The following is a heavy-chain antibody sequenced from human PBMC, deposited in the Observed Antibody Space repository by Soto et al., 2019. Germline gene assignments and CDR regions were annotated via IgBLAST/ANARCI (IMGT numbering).Heavy chain of an antibody. V-gene: IGHV3-23*01. CDR2: ISGSGGST. D-gene: IGHD6-13*01. CDR3: AKGSGSSWDYYYYGMDV. CDR1: GFTFSSYA. J-gene: IGHJ6*02. Sequence: GGSLRLSCAASGFTFSSYAMSWVRQAPGKGLEWVSAISGSGGSTYYADSVKGRFTISRDNSKNTLYLQMNSLRAEDTAVYYCAKGSGSSWDYYYYGMDVWGQGTTVTVSS.